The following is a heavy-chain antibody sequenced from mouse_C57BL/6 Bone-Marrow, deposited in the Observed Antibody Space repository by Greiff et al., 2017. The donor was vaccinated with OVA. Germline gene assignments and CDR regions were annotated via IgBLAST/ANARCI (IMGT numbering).Heavy chain of an antibody. CDR3: ARFYYGSSLFDY. D-gene: IGHD1-1*01. CDR2: INPYNGGT. J-gene: IGHJ2*01. V-gene: IGHV1-19*01. Sequence: VQLQQSGPVLVKPGASVKMSCKASGYTFTDYYMNWVKQSHGKSLEWIGVINPYNGGTSYNQKFKGKATLTVDKSSSTAYMELNSLTSEDSAVYYCARFYYGSSLFDYWGQGTTLTVSS. CDR1: GYTFTDYY.